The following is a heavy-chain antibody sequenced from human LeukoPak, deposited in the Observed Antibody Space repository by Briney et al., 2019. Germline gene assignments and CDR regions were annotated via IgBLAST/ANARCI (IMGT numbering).Heavy chain of an antibody. Sequence: GGSLRLSCADSGFTFSSYSMNWVRQGPGKGLEWVSYISRSSSTIYYADSVQGRFTNSRDNAKNSLYLQMNSLRDEDTAVYYCARDFVVVPAAMSLYYWGQGTLVTVSS. CDR3: ARDFVVVPAAMSLYY. V-gene: IGHV3-48*02. D-gene: IGHD2-2*01. CDR1: GFTFSSYS. J-gene: IGHJ4*02. CDR2: ISRSSSTI.